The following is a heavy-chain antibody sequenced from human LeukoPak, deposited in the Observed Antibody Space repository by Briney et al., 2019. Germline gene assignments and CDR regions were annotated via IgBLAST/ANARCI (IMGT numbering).Heavy chain of an antibody. V-gene: IGHV4-39*07. CDR1: GGSISSSSYY. CDR3: ARDRSEGVLGNWFDP. J-gene: IGHJ5*02. D-gene: IGHD3-16*01. Sequence: PSETLSLTCTVSGGSISSSSYYWGWIRQPPGKGLEWIGSIYYSGSTYYNPSLKSRVTISVDTSKTQFSLKLNSVTAADTAVYYCARDRSEGVLGNWFDPWGQGTLVTVSS. CDR2: IYYSGST.